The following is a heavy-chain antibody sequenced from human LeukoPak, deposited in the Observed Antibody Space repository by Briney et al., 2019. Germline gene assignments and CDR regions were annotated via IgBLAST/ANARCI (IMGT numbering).Heavy chain of an antibody. V-gene: IGHV3-66*01. J-gene: IGHJ4*02. Sequence: GGSLRLSCAASGFTFSSYAMSWVRQAPGKGLEWVSVIYSGGSTYYADSVKGRFTISRDNSKNTLYLQMNSLRAEDTAVYYCARDRLWFGEPYFDYWGQGTLVTVPS. CDR1: GFTFSSYA. CDR2: IYSGGST. D-gene: IGHD3-10*01. CDR3: ARDRLWFGEPYFDY.